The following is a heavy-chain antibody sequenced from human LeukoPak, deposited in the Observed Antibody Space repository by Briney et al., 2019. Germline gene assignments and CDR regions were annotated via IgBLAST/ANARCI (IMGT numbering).Heavy chain of an antibody. Sequence: PSETLSLTCAVYGGSFSGYYWSWIRQPPGKGLEWIGEINHSGSTNYNPSLKSRVTISVDTSKNQFSLKLSSVTAADTAVYYCARQPYSGSLVDYWGQGTLVTVSS. D-gene: IGHD1-26*01. CDR3: ARQPYSGSLVDY. CDR1: GGSFSGYY. V-gene: IGHV4-34*01. J-gene: IGHJ4*02. CDR2: INHSGST.